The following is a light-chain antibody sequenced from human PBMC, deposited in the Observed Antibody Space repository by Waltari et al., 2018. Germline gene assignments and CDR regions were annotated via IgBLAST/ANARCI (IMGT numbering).Light chain of an antibody. J-gene: IGKJ1*01. Sequence: DIVMTQSPASLAVSLGERATVNCKSSQNILSNSNNKNYLSWYQQKPGQPPKLPIYWASIRQSGVPDRFSGSGSGTDFTLTISSLQAEDVSVYFCQQYYSTPQTFGQGTKVEIK. CDR2: WAS. V-gene: IGKV4-1*01. CDR1: QNILSNSNNKNY. CDR3: QQYYSTPQT.